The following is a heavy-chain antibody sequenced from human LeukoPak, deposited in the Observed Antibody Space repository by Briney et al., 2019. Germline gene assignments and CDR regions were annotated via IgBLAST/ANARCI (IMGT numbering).Heavy chain of an antibody. CDR2: IDTTGDP. D-gene: IGHD6-19*01. CDR1: GFTFDTYD. V-gene: IGHV3-13*05. CDR3: AREAIYSSGWYGAFDI. Sequence: GGSLRLSCVASGFTFDTYDMHWVRQTTGKGLEWVSGIDTTGDPYYPGYVKGRFTITRENAKNSLYLLMNSLRAGDTAVYYCAREAIYSSGWYGAFDIWGHGTMVTVSS. J-gene: IGHJ3*02.